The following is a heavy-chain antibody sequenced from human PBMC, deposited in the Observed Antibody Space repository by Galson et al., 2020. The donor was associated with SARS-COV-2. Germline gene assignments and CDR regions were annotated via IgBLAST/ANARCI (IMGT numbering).Heavy chain of an antibody. Sequence: GGSLRLSCAASGFTFSRNGMHWVRQSPGTGLEWVAVMDHDDSVENYADSVKGRFTVSRDNFRDTLYLQLNSLRAADTAVYFCTRTLAIAMTGTRDAFDIWGQGTMVTVSS. CDR2: MDHDDSVE. D-gene: IGHD6-19*01. CDR3: TRTLAIAMTGTRDAFDI. CDR1: GFTFSRNG. V-gene: IGHV3-30*16. J-gene: IGHJ3*02.